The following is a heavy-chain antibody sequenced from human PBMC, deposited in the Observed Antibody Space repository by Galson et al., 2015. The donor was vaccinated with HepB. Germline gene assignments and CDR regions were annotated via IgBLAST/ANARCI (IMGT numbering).Heavy chain of an antibody. CDR3: AREEGYCSGGSGVLTAFDI. D-gene: IGHD2-15*01. CDR2: INAGNGNT. J-gene: IGHJ3*02. V-gene: IGHV1-3*01. CDR1: GYTFTSYA. Sequence: SVKVSCKASGYTFTSYAMHWVRQAPGQRLEWMGWINAGNGNTKYSQKFQGRVTITRDTSASTAYMELGSLRSEDTAVYYCAREEGYCSGGSGVLTAFDIWGQGTMVTVSS.